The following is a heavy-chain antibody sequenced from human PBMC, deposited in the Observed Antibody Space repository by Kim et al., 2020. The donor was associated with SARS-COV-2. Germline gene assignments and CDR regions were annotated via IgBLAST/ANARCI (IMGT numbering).Heavy chain of an antibody. CDR1: GFTFSSYA. V-gene: IGHV3-30*04. J-gene: IGHJ3*02. CDR2: ISYDGSNK. Sequence: GGSLRLSCAASGFTFSSYAMHWVRQAPGKGLEWVAVISYDGSNKYYADSVKGRFTISRDNSKNTLYLQMNSLRAEDTAVYYCARDAASSYDILTGVIMDDAFDIWGQGTMVTVSS. CDR3: ARDAASSYDILTGVIMDDAFDI. D-gene: IGHD3-9*01.